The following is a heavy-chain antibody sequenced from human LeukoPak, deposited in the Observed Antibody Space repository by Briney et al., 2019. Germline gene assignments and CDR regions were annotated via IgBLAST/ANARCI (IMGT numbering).Heavy chain of an antibody. D-gene: IGHD3-10*01. CDR2: INPSGGST. J-gene: IGHJ6*03. Sequence: ASVKVSCKASGYTFTSYYMHWVRQAPGQGLEWMEIINPSGGSTSYAQKFQGRVTMTRDMSTSTVYMELSSLRSEDTAVYYCARGRYYYGSGSSNYYYYMDVWGKGTTVTVSS. CDR1: GYTFTSYY. CDR3: ARGRYYYGSGSSNYYYYMDV. V-gene: IGHV1-46*01.